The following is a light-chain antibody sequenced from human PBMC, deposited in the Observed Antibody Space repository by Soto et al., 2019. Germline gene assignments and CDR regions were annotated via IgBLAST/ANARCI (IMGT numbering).Light chain of an antibody. CDR1: SSNIGSNA. CDR3: AAWNDRPYLWV. CDR2: RDN. V-gene: IGLV1-44*01. J-gene: IGLJ3*02. Sequence: QPVLTQPPSASGTPGQRVSISCSGSSSNIGSNAVHWYQQFPGTAPRLLIYRDNQRPSAGPDRFSGSNSGTSASLVISGLQSEDEADYYCAAWNDRPYLWVFGGGTKLTVL.